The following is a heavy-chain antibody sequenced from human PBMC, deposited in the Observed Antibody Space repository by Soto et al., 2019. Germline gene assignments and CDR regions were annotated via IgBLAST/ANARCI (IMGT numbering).Heavy chain of an antibody. CDR1: GYSFSNYC. V-gene: IGHV5-10-1*01. J-gene: IGHJ6*02. D-gene: IGHD6-13*01. CDR2: IDPSDSYS. Sequence: PGESLKISCKGSGYSFSNYCISWVRQMPGKGLEWMGRIDPSDSYSNYSPSFQGHVIISADKSISTAYLQWSSLKASDTAIYYCARHRPYSSSLYNGMDVWGQGTAVTVSS. CDR3: ARHRPYSSSLYNGMDV.